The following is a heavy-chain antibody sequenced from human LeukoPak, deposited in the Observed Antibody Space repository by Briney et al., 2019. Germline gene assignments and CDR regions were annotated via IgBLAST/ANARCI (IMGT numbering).Heavy chain of an antibody. J-gene: IGHJ4*02. V-gene: IGHV4-59*08. Sequence: SDTLSLTCTVSGGSISSYYWSWIRQPPGKGLEWIGYIYYSGTTNYNPSLKSRVTILVDTSKNQFSLKLSSVTAADAAVYSCARLNTYVRAFDYWDQGTLVTVSS. CDR1: GGSISSYY. CDR3: ARLNTYVRAFDY. D-gene: IGHD2-2*02. CDR2: IYYSGTT.